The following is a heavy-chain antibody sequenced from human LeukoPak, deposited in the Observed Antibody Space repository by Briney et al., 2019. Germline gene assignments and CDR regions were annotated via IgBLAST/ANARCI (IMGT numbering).Heavy chain of an antibody. J-gene: IGHJ4*02. CDR1: GFTFSDYY. Sequence: GGSLRLSCAASGFTFSDYYMSWIRQAPGKGLEWVSYISSSGSTIYYADSVKGRFTISRDNAKNSLYLRMNSLRAEDTAVYYCARDRRLWFGEIKSPDDYWGQGTLVTVSS. CDR2: ISSSGSTI. V-gene: IGHV3-11*04. D-gene: IGHD3-10*01. CDR3: ARDRRLWFGEIKSPDDY.